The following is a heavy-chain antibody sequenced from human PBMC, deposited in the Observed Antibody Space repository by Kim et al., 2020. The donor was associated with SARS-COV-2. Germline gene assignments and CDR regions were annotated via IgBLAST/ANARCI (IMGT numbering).Heavy chain of an antibody. V-gene: IGHV4-34*01. CDR1: GGSFSGYY. J-gene: IGHJ4*02. CDR2: INYSGNT. Sequence: SETLSLSCAVYGGSFSGYYWTWIRQPPGKGLEWIGEINYSGNTNYNPSLKSRVSISVDTSKNQFSLKVTSVTVADTAVYYCARGRVSGSGSFLYWGQGT. CDR3: ARGRVSGSGSFLY. D-gene: IGHD3-10*01.